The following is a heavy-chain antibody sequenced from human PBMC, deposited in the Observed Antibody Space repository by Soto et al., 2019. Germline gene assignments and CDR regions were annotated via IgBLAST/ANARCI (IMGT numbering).Heavy chain of an antibody. CDR1: GFTFSSYG. J-gene: IGHJ4*02. V-gene: IGHV3-30*18. CDR2: ISYDGSNK. Sequence: QVQLVESGGGVVQPGRSLRLSCAASGFTFSSYGMHWVRQAPGKGLEWVAVISYDGSNKYYADSVKGRFTISRDNSKNTLYLQMNSLRAEDTAVYYCAKDRRGSWYLGYFDYWGQGTLVTVSS. D-gene: IGHD6-13*01. CDR3: AKDRRGSWYLGYFDY.